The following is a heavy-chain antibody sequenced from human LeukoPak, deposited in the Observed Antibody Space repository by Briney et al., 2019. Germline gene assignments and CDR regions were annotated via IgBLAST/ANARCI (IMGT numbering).Heavy chain of an antibody. J-gene: IGHJ6*02. D-gene: IGHD2-2*01. CDR3: AKGVCSSTSCYLSDYYYGMDV. V-gene: IGHV3-23*01. CDR1: GFTFSSYA. CDR2: ISGSGGST. Sequence: PGGSLRLSCAASGFTFSSYAMSWVRRAPGKGLEWVSAISGSGGSTYYADSVKGRFTISRDNSKNTLYLQMNSLRAEDTAVYYCAKGVCSSTSCYLSDYYYGMDVWGQGTTVTVSS.